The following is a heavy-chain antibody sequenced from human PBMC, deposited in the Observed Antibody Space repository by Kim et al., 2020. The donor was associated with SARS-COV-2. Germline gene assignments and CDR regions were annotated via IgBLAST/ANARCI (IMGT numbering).Heavy chain of an antibody. CDR3: ASQVGAEGEFDY. CDR2: IIPMFATA. J-gene: IGHJ4*02. Sequence: SVKVSCKTSGGTFSSYAISWVRQAPGQGLEWMGGIIPMFATANYAQMLQGRVTITADESTSTVYMELSSLRSEDTAVYYCASQVGAEGEFDYWGQGTLV. CDR1: GGTFSSYA. V-gene: IGHV1-69*13. D-gene: IGHD1-26*01.